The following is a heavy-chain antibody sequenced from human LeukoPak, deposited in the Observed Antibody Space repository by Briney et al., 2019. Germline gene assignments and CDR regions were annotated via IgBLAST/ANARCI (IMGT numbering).Heavy chain of an antibody. D-gene: IGHD6-13*01. CDR1: GFTLRRYC. CDR2: TRSDGKNK. V-gene: IGHV3-33*01. Sequence: GRSLRLSCAASGFTLRRYCMHWVRQAPGKGREWVAVTRSDGKNKYYGGSGKGRFTISRDNSKSTLYLQMNSLGAEATAVYYWARGGGYSSSPPIDYWGQGTLVTVSS. CDR3: ARGGGYSSSPPIDY. J-gene: IGHJ4*02.